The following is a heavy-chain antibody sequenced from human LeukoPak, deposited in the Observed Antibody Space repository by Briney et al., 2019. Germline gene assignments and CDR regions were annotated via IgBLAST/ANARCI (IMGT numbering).Heavy chain of an antibody. Sequence: SQTLSLTCTVSGGSISSGSYYWSWIRQPAGKGLEWIGRIYTSGSTNYNPSLKSRVTISVDTSKNQFSLKLTSVTAADTAVYFCAREKRFLERSYAFDYWGQGTLVTVSS. CDR3: AREKRFLERSYAFDY. J-gene: IGHJ4*02. V-gene: IGHV4-61*02. CDR1: GGSISSGSYY. D-gene: IGHD3-3*01. CDR2: IYTSGST.